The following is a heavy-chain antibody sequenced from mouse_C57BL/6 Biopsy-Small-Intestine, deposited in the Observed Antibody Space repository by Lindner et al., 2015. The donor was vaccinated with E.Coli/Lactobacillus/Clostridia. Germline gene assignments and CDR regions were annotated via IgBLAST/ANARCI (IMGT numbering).Heavy chain of an antibody. CDR3: ARHSSGYFDV. D-gene: IGHD3-1*01. CDR2: IYPGGGYT. CDR1: GYTFTNYW. V-gene: IGHV1-63*01. Sequence: VQLQESGAELVRPGTSVKMSCKASGYTFTNYWIGWAKQRPGHGLEWIGDIYPGGGYTNYNEKFKGKATLTADKSSSTAYMQFSSLTSEDSAIYYCARHSSGYFDVWGTGTTVTVSS. J-gene: IGHJ1*03.